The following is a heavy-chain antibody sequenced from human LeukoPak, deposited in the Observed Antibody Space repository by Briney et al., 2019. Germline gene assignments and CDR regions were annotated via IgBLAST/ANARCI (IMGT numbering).Heavy chain of an antibody. CDR3: ARDVDRVMSGYMDV. V-gene: IGHV1-2*02. CDR2: INPNSGGT. Sequence: ASVKVSCKASGYTFTGYYMHWVRQAPGQGLEWMGWINPNSGGTNYAQKFQGRVSMTTDTSTNTSYMELRSLRSDDTAVYYCARDVDRVMSGYMDVWGKGTSVTVSS. D-gene: IGHD3-16*01. CDR1: GYTFTGYY. J-gene: IGHJ6*03.